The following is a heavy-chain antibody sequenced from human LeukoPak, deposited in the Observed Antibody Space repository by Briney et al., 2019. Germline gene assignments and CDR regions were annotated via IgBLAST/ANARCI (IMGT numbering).Heavy chain of an antibody. D-gene: IGHD1-1*01. J-gene: IGHJ4*02. CDR3: ARDSDWNDGLDD. CDR1: GFTFSDYY. CDR2: ISSSGSTI. V-gene: IGHV3-11*04. Sequence: GGSPRLSCAASGFTFSDYYMCWIRRAPGKGLEGVSYISSSGSTIYYADSVKGRFTISRDNAKNSLYLQMNSLRAEDTAVYYCARDSDWNDGLDDWGQGTLVTVSS.